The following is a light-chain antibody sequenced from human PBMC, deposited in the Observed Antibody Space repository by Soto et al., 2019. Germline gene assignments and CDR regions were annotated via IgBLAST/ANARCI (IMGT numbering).Light chain of an antibody. Sequence: EVVMTQSPATLSVSPGERATFSCRASQSVGSNLAWYQQKPVQAPSLLIYTTSTRASGVPARFSGSGSGTEFTLTINSLQTEDFGHYYCQRYNSWPRTLGQGTKVEV. V-gene: IGKV3-15*01. CDR1: QSVGSN. CDR2: TTS. J-gene: IGKJ1*01. CDR3: QRYNSWPRT.